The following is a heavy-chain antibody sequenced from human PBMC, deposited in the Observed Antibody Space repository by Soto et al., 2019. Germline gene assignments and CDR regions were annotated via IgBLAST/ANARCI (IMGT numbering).Heavy chain of an antibody. CDR3: AKNRDYDYDAFDV. D-gene: IGHD3-16*01. J-gene: IGHJ3*01. CDR2: ITGNSAFT. V-gene: IGHV3-23*01. Sequence: GALRLSGAGSVFTFNRNAMSWVREAPGKGLEWVSGITGNSAFTYYADSVKGRFIISRDNSKNTLYLQINTLRVEDTAVYYCAKNRDYDYDAFDVWGQGTVVTVSS. CDR1: VFTFNRNA.